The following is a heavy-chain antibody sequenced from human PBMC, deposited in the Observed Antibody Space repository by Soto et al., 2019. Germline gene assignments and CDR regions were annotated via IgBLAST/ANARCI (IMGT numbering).Heavy chain of an antibody. V-gene: IGHV1-18*04. CDR1: GYPFNKYS. D-gene: IGHD4-17*01. Sequence: QGQLVQSGAEVKWPGASVKVSCKASGYPFNKYSISWVRQAPGQGLEWMGWISASNGNRNYAQKFQGRVPLGTGTSTSTAYMELRNLRSDDTAVYYCTRGHGDFAGDFAYWGQGTLVTVSS. CDR3: TRGHGDFAGDFAY. J-gene: IGHJ4*02. CDR2: ISASNGNR.